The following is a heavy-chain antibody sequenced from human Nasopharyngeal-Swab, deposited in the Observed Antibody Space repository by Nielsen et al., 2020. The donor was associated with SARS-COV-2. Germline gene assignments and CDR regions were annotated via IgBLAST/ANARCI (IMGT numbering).Heavy chain of an antibody. Sequence: SETLSLTCAVYGGSFTTYSWIWIRLPPGKGLEWIGKINHIGSTNYNTYNPSLNSRVTISLATSKNQFSLTLTSVTAADTAIYFCARGRYYGDYDYWGQGALVTVSS. CDR1: GGSFTTYS. CDR3: ARGRYYGDYDY. J-gene: IGHJ4*02. D-gene: IGHD4-17*01. CDR2: INHIGST. V-gene: IGHV4-34*01.